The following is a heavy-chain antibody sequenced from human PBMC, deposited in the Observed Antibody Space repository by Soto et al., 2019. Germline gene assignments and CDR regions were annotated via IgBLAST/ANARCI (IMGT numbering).Heavy chain of an antibody. CDR3: VRSGYSSGWYTAFDS. V-gene: IGHV4-4*07. CDR1: GDSISGYY. CDR2: IYASGST. J-gene: IGHJ4*02. Sequence: SETLSLTCTVSGDSISGYYWSWIRQPAGKGLEWIGRIYASGSTISNRSLRSRVALSVDTSKNQFSLNLNSVTAAGTAMYYCVRSGYSSGWYTAFDSWSQGMLVTVSS. D-gene: IGHD6-19*01.